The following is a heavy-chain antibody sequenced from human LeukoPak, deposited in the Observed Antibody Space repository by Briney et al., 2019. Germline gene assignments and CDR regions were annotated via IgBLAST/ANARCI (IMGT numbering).Heavy chain of an antibody. J-gene: IGHJ4*02. D-gene: IGHD2-15*01. V-gene: IGHV1-69*04. CDR1: GGTFSSYS. Sequence: SVKVSCKASGGTFSSYSIRWVRQAPGQGLEWMGRIIPILGIANYAQKFQGRVTITADKSTSTAYMELSSLRSEDTAVYYCARGGVVVVAATRPPTDYWGQGTLVTVSS. CDR2: IIPILGIA. CDR3: ARGGVVVVAATRPPTDY.